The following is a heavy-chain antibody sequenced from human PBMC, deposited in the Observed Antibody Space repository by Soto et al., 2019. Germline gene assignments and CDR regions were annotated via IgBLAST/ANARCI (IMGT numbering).Heavy chain of an antibody. CDR1: GFTFSSYS. D-gene: IGHD6-6*01. J-gene: IGHJ6*03. CDR3: ARDPRGPAARRIFLGYYYYIDV. V-gene: IGHV3-21*01. Sequence: EVQLVESGGGLVKPWGSLRLSCAASGFTFSSYSMNWVRQAPGKGLEWVSSISSSSRYIYYADSVKGRFTISRDTAKSSWYVQMNSLRAEDTAVYYCARDPRGPAARRIFLGYYYYIDVWGKGTTVTVSS. CDR2: ISSSSRYI.